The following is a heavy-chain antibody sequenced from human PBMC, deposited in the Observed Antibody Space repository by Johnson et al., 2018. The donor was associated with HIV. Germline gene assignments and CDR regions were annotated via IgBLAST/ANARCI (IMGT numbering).Heavy chain of an antibody. CDR2: ITWNSGSI. V-gene: IGHV3-9*01. Sequence: VQVVESGGGLVQPGWSLRLSCAASGFTFDDYAMHWVRQAPGKGLEWVSGITWNSGSIGYADSVKGRFTISRDNAKNSLYLQMNSLRVADTAGDYCARAWSLGAFDIWGQGTMVTVSS. D-gene: IGHD2-15*01. J-gene: IGHJ3*02. CDR1: GFTFDDYA. CDR3: ARAWSLGAFDI.